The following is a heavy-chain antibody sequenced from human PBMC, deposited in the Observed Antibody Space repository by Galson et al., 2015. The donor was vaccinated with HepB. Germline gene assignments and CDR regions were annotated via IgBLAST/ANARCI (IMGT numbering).Heavy chain of an antibody. CDR1: GGTFSRYA. D-gene: IGHD3-10*01. CDR2: IIPILGIA. CDR3: ARGSKGSGSYYGFDY. J-gene: IGHJ4*02. V-gene: IGHV1-69*10. Sequence: SVKVSCKASGGTFSRYAISWVRQAPGQGLEWMGGIIPILGIANYAQKFQGRVTITADKSTSTAYMELSSLRSEDTAVYYCARGSKGSGSYYGFDYWGQGTLVTVSS.